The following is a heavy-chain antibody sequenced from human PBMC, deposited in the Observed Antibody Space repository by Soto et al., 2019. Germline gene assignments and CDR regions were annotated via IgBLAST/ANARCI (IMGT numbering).Heavy chain of an antibody. CDR3: ARAPDIVVVPAATRGDYYYYGMDV. D-gene: IGHD2-2*01. J-gene: IGHJ6*02. V-gene: IGHV1-46*01. Sequence: QVQLVQSGAEVKKPGASVKVSCKASGYTFTSYYMHWVRQAPGQGLEWMGIINPSGGSTSYAQKFQGRVTMTRETSTSTVYMELSSLRSEDTAVYYCARAPDIVVVPAATRGDYYYYGMDVWGQGTTVTVSS. CDR2: INPSGGST. CDR1: GYTFTSYY.